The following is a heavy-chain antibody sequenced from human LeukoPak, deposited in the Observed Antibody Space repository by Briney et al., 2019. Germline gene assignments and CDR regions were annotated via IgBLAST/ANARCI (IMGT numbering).Heavy chain of an antibody. D-gene: IGHD2-15*01. J-gene: IGHJ3*02. CDR1: GFTFSSYA. Sequence: PGGSLRLSCAASGFTFSSYAMSWVRQAPGKGLEWVSAISGSGGSTYYADSVKGRFTISRDNSKNTLYLKMNSLRAEDTAVYYCAKTGSLVVDAFDIWGQGTMVTVSS. CDR2: ISGSGGST. V-gene: IGHV3-23*01. CDR3: AKTGSLVVDAFDI.